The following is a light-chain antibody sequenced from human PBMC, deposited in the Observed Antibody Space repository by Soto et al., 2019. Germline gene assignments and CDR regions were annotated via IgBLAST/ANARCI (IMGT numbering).Light chain of an antibody. J-gene: IGLJ2*01. CDR2: RNN. CDR3: AAWEDSLSGVV. CDR1: ISNIGSNF. V-gene: IGLV1-47*01. Sequence: QSVLTQPPSASGTPGQRVTISCSGSISNIGSNFIYWYQQLPGTAPKLLIYRNNERPSGVPDRFSGSKSGTSASLAISGLRSEDEADYHCAAWEDSLSGVVFGGGTKLTVL.